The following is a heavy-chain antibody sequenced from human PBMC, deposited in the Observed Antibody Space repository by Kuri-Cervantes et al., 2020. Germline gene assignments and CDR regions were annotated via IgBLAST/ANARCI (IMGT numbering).Heavy chain of an antibody. D-gene: IGHD2-15*01. CDR2: INSDGSST. CDR3: ARIHDIQLLDY. CDR1: GFTFSSYW. V-gene: IGHV3-74*01. J-gene: IGHJ4*02. Sequence: GESLKISCAASGFTFSSYWMHWVRQAPGKGLVWVSRINSDGSSTSYADSVKGRFTISRDNAKNSLYLQMNSLRAEDTAVYYCARIHDIQLLDYWGQGTLVTVSS.